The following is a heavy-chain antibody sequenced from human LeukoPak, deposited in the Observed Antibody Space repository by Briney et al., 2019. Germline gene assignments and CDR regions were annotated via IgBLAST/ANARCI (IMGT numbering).Heavy chain of an antibody. D-gene: IGHD6-13*01. J-gene: IGHJ4*02. Sequence: GGSLRLSCAASGFTFSSYGMHWVRQALGKGLEWVAFIRYDGSNKYYADSVKGRFTISRDNSKNTLYLQMNSLRAEDTAVYYCAKDVWVSQQHGTHFAYWGQGTLVTVSS. CDR1: GFTFSSYG. CDR2: IRYDGSNK. V-gene: IGHV3-30*02. CDR3: AKDVWVSQQHGTHFAY.